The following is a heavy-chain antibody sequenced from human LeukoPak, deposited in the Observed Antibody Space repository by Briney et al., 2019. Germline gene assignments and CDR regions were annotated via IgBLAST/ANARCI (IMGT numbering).Heavy chain of an antibody. CDR2: ISGSGGST. V-gene: IGHV3-23*01. CDR1: GFTFSSYA. Sequence: GGSLRLSCAASGFTFSSYAMSWVRQAPGKGLEWVSAISGSGGSTYYADSVKGRFTISRDNAKNSLYLQMNSLRAEDTAVYYCARIYGSGSHYVDYWGQGTLVTVSS. CDR3: ARIYGSGSHYVDY. J-gene: IGHJ4*02. D-gene: IGHD3-10*01.